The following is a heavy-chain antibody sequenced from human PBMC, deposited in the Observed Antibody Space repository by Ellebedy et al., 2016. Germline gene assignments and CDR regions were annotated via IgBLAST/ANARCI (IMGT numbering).Heavy chain of an antibody. CDR3: ARDKATSYGGNSIDAFDI. CDR2: IYYSGST. CDR1: GGSFSSYY. V-gene: IGHV4-59*13. D-gene: IGHD4-23*01. Sequence: GSLRLXXAVYGGSFSSYYWSWIRQPPGKGLEWIGYIYYSGSTNYNPSLKSRVAMSVDTSKNQFSLKLSSVTAADTAVYYCARDKATSYGGNSIDAFDIWGQGTMVTVSS. J-gene: IGHJ3*02.